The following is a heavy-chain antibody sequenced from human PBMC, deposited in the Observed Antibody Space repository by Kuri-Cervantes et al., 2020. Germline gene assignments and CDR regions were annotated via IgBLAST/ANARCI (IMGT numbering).Heavy chain of an antibody. J-gene: IGHJ4*01. D-gene: IGHD1-1*01. Sequence: VQLEQSGAELMKPGASVKLSCKATGYTFTGYWIEWVNQRPGHGLEWIGEILPGSGNTNYNESYKGKATFTADTSSNTAYMQLSSLTTEDSAIDYCARGATLDYWGQGTTLTVSS. CDR3: ARGATLDY. CDR1: GYTFTGYW. CDR2: ILPGSGNT. V-gene: IGHV1-2*02.